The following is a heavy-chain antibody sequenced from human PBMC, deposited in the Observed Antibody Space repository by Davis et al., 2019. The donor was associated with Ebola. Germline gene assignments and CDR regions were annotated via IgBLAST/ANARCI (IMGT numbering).Heavy chain of an antibody. CDR2: INDDGSTT. CDR1: GLVSHNFD. J-gene: IGHJ4*02. Sequence: PGGSLRLSCAASGLVSHNFDMTWVRQAPGKGLVWVSRINDDGSTTSHADYVKGRFTISRDNAKNTLYLQMKSLRAEDTAMYYCTRGGLEPVDYWGQGTLVTVSA. CDR3: TRGGLEPVDY. V-gene: IGHV3-74*01. D-gene: IGHD1-1*01.